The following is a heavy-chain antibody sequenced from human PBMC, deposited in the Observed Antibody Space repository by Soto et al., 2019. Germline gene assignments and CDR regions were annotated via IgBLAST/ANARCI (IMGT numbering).Heavy chain of an antibody. V-gene: IGHV4-39*01. CDR3: ARHPVYATGWQIDY. CDR1: GGTICSRSYP. D-gene: IGHD2-2*01. CDR2: IYNSGST. J-gene: IGHJ4*02. Sequence: SETMYITSTASGGTICSRSYPWAWIRQPPGKGLEWIGRIYNSGSTYYNASLKSRLSISIDTSKNQFSLKLSSVTAADTAVYYCARHPVYATGWQIDYWGQGALVTVSS.